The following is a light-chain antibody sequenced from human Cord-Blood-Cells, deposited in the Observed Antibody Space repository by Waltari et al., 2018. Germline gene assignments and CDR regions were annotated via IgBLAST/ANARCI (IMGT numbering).Light chain of an antibody. V-gene: IGLV2-14*03. Sequence: QSALTQPASVSGSPGQAITLSCTGTSSDVGGYNYVSWYQKHTGKAPKLIIYDVSNRPSGVSHRFSGSKSGNTAALTISGLQAEDEADYYGSSYTSSSTLVFGGGTKLTVL. CDR3: SSYTSSSTLV. CDR1: SSDVGGYNY. CDR2: DVS. J-gene: IGLJ2*01.